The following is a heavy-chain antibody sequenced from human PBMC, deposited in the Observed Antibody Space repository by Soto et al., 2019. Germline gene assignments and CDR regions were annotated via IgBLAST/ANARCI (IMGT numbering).Heavy chain of an antibody. CDR3: ARDRVGSGSYYISHFFDY. CDR2: IYYSGST. CDR1: GGSISSGDYY. V-gene: IGHV4-30-4*01. Sequence: SETLSLTCTVSGGSISSGDYYWSWIRQPPGKGLEWIGYIYYSGSTYYNPSLKSRVTISVDTSKNQFSLKLSSVTAADTAVYYCARDRVGSGSYYISHFFDYWGQGTLVTVSS. D-gene: IGHD3-10*01. J-gene: IGHJ4*02.